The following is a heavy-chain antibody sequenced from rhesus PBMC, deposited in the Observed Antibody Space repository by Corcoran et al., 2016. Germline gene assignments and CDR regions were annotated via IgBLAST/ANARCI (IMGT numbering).Heavy chain of an antibody. J-gene: IGHJ6*01. Sequence: EVQLVESGGGLVQPGGSLRLSCVASGFTFSDHYMAWVRQAPGQGLEWVSRISTGSGSTTLYPDSVKGRFIISRDNAKNTLYLQMNSLRAEDTAVYYCARQRYGNYGLDSWGQGVVVTVSS. V-gene: IGHV3-110*02. CDR1: GFTFSDHY. CDR3: ARQRYGNYGLDS. CDR2: ISTGSGSTT. D-gene: IGHD4-29*01.